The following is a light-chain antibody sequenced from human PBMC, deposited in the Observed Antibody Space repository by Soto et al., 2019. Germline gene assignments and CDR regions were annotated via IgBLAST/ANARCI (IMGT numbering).Light chain of an antibody. J-gene: IGLJ1*01. Sequence: QSVLTQPRSVSGSPGQSVAISCAGTSSDVGAYNYVSWFQQYPGKAPKLMIYDVNKRPSGVPDRFFGSKSGNTASLTISGLQAEDEADYYCSSYAGTNTVGVFGAGTKLTVL. CDR3: SSYAGTNTVGV. V-gene: IGLV2-11*01. CDR1: SSDVGAYNY. CDR2: DVN.